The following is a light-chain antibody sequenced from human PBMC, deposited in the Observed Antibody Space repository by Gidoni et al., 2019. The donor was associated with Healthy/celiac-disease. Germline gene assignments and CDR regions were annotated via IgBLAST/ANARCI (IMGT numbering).Light chain of an antibody. Sequence: EIKMTQSPSSLSASVGDRVTITCRASQSISSYLNWYQQKTGKAPKLLIYAASSLQSGVPSRFIGSGSCTAFTLTISSLLPQDFSAYYCRQSYSTPLTFGGGTKVEIK. CDR1: QSISSY. J-gene: IGKJ4*01. V-gene: IGKV1-39*01. CDR3: RQSYSTPLT. CDR2: AAS.